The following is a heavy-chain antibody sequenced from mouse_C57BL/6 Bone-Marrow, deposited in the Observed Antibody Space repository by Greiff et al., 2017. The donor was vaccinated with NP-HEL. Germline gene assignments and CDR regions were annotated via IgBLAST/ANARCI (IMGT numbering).Heavy chain of an antibody. CDR2: IFPGSGST. J-gene: IGHJ3*01. Sequence: QVHVKQSGPELVKPGASVKISCKASGYTFTDYYINWVKQRPGQGLEWIGWIFPGSGSTYYNEKFKGKATLTVDKSSSTAYMLLSSLTSEDSAVYFCAKGGWLLAWFAYWGQGTLVTVSA. D-gene: IGHD2-3*01. CDR1: GYTFTDYY. V-gene: IGHV1-75*01. CDR3: AKGGWLLAWFAY.